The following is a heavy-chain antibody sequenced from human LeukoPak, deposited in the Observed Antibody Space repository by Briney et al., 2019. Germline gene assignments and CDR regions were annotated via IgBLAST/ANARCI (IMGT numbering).Heavy chain of an antibody. CDR1: GFTFSNSW. J-gene: IGHJ4*02. CDR3: ATRAAPITTAMIFDY. V-gene: IGHV3-7*03. Sequence: GRSLRLSCAASGFTFSNSWMSWVRQAPGKGLEWVANIKQDGSEKYYVDSVKDRFTISRDNAKNSLYLEMNSLRVEDTAVYYCATRAAPITTAMIFDYWGQGTLVTVSS. D-gene: IGHD3-3*01. CDR2: IKQDGSEK.